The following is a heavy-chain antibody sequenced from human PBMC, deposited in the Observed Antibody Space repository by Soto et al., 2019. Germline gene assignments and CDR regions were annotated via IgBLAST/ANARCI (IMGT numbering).Heavy chain of an antibody. Sequence: GASVKVSCKASGYIFTDYYMHWVRQAPGQGLEWMGWISAYNGDTNYAQKLQGRVTMTTDTSTSTAYMELRSLRSDDTAVYYCARDGIAVAGTFDYWGQGTLVTVSS. CDR3: ARDGIAVAGTFDY. CDR1: GYIFTDYY. V-gene: IGHV1-18*04. J-gene: IGHJ4*02. CDR2: ISAYNGDT. D-gene: IGHD6-19*01.